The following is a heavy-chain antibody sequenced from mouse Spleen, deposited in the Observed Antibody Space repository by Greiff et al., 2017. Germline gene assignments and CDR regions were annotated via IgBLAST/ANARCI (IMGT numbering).Heavy chain of an antibody. CDR2: IYPGSGST. CDR1: GYTFTSYW. Sequence: QVQLQQSGAELVKPGASGKRSCKASGYTFTSYWLTGGKQRPGQGLEGIGDIYPGSGSTNYNEKFKSKATLTVDTSSSTAYMQLSSLTSEDSAVYYCASSRSNAFAYWGQGTLVTVSA. D-gene: IGHD1-1*01. J-gene: IGHJ3*01. CDR3: ASSRSNAFAY. V-gene: IGHV1-55*01.